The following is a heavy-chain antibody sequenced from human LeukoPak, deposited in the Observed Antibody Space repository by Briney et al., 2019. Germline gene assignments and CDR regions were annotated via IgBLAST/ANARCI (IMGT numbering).Heavy chain of an antibody. J-gene: IGHJ5*02. CDR2: ISYSGSN. D-gene: IGHD2-21*02. V-gene: IGHV4-30-4*07. CDR3: ARGRKEYCGGDCYPINNWSDP. CDR1: GGSISSDGYS. Sequence: SETLSLTCAVSGGSISSDGYSWSWIPQPPGKGLEWYGYISYSGSNYYNPPLKSRVTISVDTSKNQFSLKLSSVTAADTAVYYCARGRKEYCGGDCYPINNWSDPWGQGTLVTVSS.